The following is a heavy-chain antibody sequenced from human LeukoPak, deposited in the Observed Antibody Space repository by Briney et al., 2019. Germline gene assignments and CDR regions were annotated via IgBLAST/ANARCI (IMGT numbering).Heavy chain of an antibody. J-gene: IGHJ4*02. CDR2: ISSSSSTI. D-gene: IGHD6-19*01. CDR3: ASSKVAGTFDY. CDR1: GFTFSSYS. V-gene: IGHV3-48*04. Sequence: PGGSLRLSCAASGFTFSSYSMNWVRQAPGKGLEWVSYISSSSSTIYYADSVKGRFTISRDNAKNSLYLQMNSLRAEDTAVYYCASSKVAGTFDYWGQGTLVTVSS.